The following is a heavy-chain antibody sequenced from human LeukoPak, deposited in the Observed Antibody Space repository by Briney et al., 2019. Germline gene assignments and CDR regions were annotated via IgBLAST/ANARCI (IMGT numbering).Heavy chain of an antibody. V-gene: IGHV4-59*08. Sequence: SETLSLTCTVSGGSITSYYWSWIRQPPGMGLEWIGYIYFSGSTNYNPSLMSRVTISVDTSKNQFSLNLSSVTAADTAVYYCARQNPAAAGQGLDYWGQGALVTVSS. CDR3: ARQNPAAAGQGLDY. J-gene: IGHJ4*02. D-gene: IGHD6-13*01. CDR2: IYFSGST. CDR1: GGSITSYY.